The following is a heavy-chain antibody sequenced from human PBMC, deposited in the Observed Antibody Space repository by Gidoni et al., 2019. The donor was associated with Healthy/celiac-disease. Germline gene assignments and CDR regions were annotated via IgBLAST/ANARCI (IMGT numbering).Heavy chain of an antibody. J-gene: IGHJ4*02. V-gene: IGHV3-30-3*01. CDR2: ISYDGSNK. CDR3: ARVRNDYGDFYFDY. Sequence: QVQLVESGGGWVQPGRSLKHYCAASGLTLSSYAMHWVRQAPGKGLEWVAVISYDGSNKYYADSVKGRFTISRDNSKNTLYLQMNSLRAEDTAVYYCARVRNDYGDFYFDYWGQGTLVTVSS. D-gene: IGHD4-17*01. CDR1: GLTLSSYA.